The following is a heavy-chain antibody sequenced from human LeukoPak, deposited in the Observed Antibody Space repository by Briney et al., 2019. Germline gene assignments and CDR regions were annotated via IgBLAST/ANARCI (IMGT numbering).Heavy chain of an antibody. D-gene: IGHD5-18*01. J-gene: IGHJ5*02. CDR2: ISAYNGNT. CDR3: ARGREEGYSYGKIDP. V-gene: IGHV1-18*01. Sequence: ASVKVSCKASGYTFTSYGISWVRQAPGQGLEWMGWISAYNGNTNYAQKLQGRVTMTTDTSTSTAYMELRSLRSDDTAVYYCARGREEGYSYGKIDPWGQGTLVTVSS. CDR1: GYTFTSYG.